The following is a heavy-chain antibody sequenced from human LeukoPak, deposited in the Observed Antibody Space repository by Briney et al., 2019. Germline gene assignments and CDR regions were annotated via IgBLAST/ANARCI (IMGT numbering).Heavy chain of an antibody. Sequence: PSETLSLTCTVSGGSISSSGYYWGWIRQPPGKGLEWIGIINYSGSTYYDPSLESRVTISVDTSKNQCSLNLSSVIAADTAVYYCVRYSSSSGWFDPWGQGTLVTVSS. CDR3: VRYSSSSGWFDP. D-gene: IGHD6-6*01. V-gene: IGHV4-39*01. J-gene: IGHJ5*02. CDR2: INYSGST. CDR1: GGSISSSGYY.